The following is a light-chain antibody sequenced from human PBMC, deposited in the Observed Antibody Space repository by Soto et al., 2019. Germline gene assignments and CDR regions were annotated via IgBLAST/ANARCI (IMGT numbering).Light chain of an antibody. CDR3: QQHGSSPTWT. CDR1: QSVSSSY. CDR2: GAS. Sequence: EIVLTPSPGTLSFSPGEIANLSCRASQSVSSSYLAWYQQKPGQAPRLLIYGASSRATGIPDRFSGSGSGTDFTLTISRLEPEDSAVYYCQQHGSSPTWTFGQGTKVDIK. V-gene: IGKV3-20*01. J-gene: IGKJ1*01.